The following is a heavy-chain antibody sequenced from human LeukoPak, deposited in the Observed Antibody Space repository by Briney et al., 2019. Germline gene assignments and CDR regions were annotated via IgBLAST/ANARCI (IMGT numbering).Heavy chain of an antibody. CDR3: ARVSDSGYDGTFDY. CDR1: GGTFSSYA. Sequence: GASVKVSCKASGGTFSSYAISWVRQAPGQGLEWMGGIIPIFGTANYAQKFQGRVTITADESTSTAYMELSSLRSEDTAVYYCARVSDSGYDGTFDYWGQGTLVTVSS. CDR2: IIPIFGTA. D-gene: IGHD5-12*01. V-gene: IGHV1-69*13. J-gene: IGHJ4*02.